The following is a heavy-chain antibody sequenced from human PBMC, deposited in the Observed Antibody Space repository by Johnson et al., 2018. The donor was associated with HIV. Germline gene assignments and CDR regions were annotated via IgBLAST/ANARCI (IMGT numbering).Heavy chain of an antibody. V-gene: IGHV3-20*04. CDR2: IHWNGDST. J-gene: IGHJ3*02. Sequence: VQLVESGGGVVRPGGSLRLSCAASGFTFDDYGMSWVRQVPGKGLEWVSGIHWNGDSTGYADSVTGRFTISRDNSKNTLYLQMNSLRAEDTAVYYCARDQYYYDSRGVGAFDIWGQGTRVTVSS. CDR3: ARDQYYYDSRGVGAFDI. D-gene: IGHD3-22*01. CDR1: GFTFDDYG.